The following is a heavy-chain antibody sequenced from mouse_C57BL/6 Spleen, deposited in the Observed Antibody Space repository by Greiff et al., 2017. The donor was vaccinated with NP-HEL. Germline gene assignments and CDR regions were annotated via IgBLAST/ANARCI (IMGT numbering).Heavy chain of an antibody. V-gene: IGHV1-69*01. Sequence: QVQLKQPGAELVMPGASVKLSCKASGYTFTSYWMHWVKQRPGQGLEWIGEIDPSDSYTNYNQKFKGKSTLTVDKSSSTAYMQLSSLTSEDSAVYYCARGGYYYGSSPYFDYWGQGTTLTVSS. D-gene: IGHD1-1*01. J-gene: IGHJ2*01. CDR1: GYTFTSYW. CDR2: IDPSDSYT. CDR3: ARGGYYYGSSPYFDY.